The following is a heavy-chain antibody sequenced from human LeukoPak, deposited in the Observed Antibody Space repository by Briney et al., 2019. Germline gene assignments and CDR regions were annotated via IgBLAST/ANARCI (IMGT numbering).Heavy chain of an antibody. D-gene: IGHD3-16*01. Sequence: GGSLRLSCAASGFTFSSYAMHWVRQAPGKGLEWVAVISYDGSNKYYADSVKGRFTISRDNSKNTLYLQMNSLRAEDTAVYYCARAGETFNWGQGTLVTVSS. CDR2: ISYDGSNK. V-gene: IGHV3-30-3*01. J-gene: IGHJ4*02. CDR1: GFTFSSYA. CDR3: ARAGETFN.